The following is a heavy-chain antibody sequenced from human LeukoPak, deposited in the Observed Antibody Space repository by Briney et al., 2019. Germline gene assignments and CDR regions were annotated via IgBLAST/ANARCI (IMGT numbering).Heavy chain of an antibody. Sequence: PSETLSLTCSVSGGYISSYYWSWIRQPAGKGLEWIGRVCTSASTTYNPSLKSRVTMSVDTSKNQFSLKLSSVTAADTAVYYCAAWERDAFDIWGQGTMVTVSS. V-gene: IGHV4-4*07. J-gene: IGHJ3*02. CDR3: AAWERDAFDI. CDR2: VCTSAST. CDR1: GGYISSYY. D-gene: IGHD1-26*01.